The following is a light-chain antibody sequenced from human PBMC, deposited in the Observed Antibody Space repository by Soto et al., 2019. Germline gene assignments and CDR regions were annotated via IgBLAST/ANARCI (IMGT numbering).Light chain of an antibody. CDR3: QQYETLWT. CDR1: QTINSW. J-gene: IGKJ1*01. CDR2: KAS. Sequence: DIQMTQSPSILSASVGERVTITCRANQTINSWLAWYQQKPGKAPKLLIYKASNLESGVPSRFSGSGSGTEFTLTISSLQPDDFATYYCQQYETLWTFGQGTKVEIK. V-gene: IGKV1-5*03.